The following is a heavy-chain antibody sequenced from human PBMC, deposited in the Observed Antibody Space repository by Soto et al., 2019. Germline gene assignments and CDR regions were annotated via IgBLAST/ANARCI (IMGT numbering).Heavy chain of an antibody. J-gene: IGHJ4*02. V-gene: IGHV3-9*01. D-gene: IGHD6-6*01. CDR1: GLRIDDYA. Sequence: GGSLRLSCEVSGLRIDDYAMHWVRQVPGKGLEWVSGIFWNSGGTGYADSVKGRFTISRDNSKNTLYLQMNSLRAEDTAVYYCARSKQLVRHFDYWGQGTLVTVSS. CDR3: ARSKQLVRHFDY. CDR2: IFWNSGGT.